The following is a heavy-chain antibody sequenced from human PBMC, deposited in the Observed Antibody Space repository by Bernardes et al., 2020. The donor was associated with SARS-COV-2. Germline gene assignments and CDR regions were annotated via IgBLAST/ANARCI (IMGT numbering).Heavy chain of an antibody. CDR1: GFSLTTRGVG. J-gene: IGHJ4*02. CDR2: IYWDADK. Sequence: GPKLVKPTQTLTLTCTFSGFSLTTRGVGVGWIRQPPGKALEWLALIYWDADKRYNPSLKNRLTITRDTSKNQVVLTMTNMDPVDTARYYCARRTAYTNIYYFDYWGQGPLVTVSS. D-gene: IGHD2-8*01. V-gene: IGHV2-5*02. CDR3: ARRTAYTNIYYFDY.